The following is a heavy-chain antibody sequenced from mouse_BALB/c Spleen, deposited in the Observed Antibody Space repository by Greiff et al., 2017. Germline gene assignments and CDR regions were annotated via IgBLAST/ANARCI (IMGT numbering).Heavy chain of an antibody. Sequence: EVQGVESGGGLVQPGGSRKLSCAASGFTFSSFGMHWVRQAPEQGLEWVAYISSGSSTTYYADTVKGRFTISRDNPKNTLYLQMTSLRSEDTAMYDCARGGGNYDFFAYWGQGTLVTVSA. CDR1: GFTFSSFG. CDR2: ISSGSSTT. CDR3: ARGGGNYDFFAY. V-gene: IGHV5-17*02. J-gene: IGHJ3*01. D-gene: IGHD2-1*01.